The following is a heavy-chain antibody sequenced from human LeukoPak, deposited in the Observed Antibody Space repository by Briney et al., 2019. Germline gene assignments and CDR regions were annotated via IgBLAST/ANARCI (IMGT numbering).Heavy chain of an antibody. V-gene: IGHV4-34*01. CDR3: ARGFRMVRGVMDWSDP. D-gene: IGHD3-10*01. Sequence: SETLSLTCAVYGGSFSGYYWSWIRQPPGKGLEWIGEINHSGSTNYNPSLKSRVTISVDTSKNQFSLKLSSVTAADTAVYYCARGFRMVRGVMDWSDPWGQGTLVTVSS. CDR1: GGSFSGYY. CDR2: INHSGST. J-gene: IGHJ5*02.